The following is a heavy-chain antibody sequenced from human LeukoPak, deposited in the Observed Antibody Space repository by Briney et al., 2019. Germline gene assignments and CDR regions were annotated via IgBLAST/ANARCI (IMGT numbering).Heavy chain of an antibody. Sequence: NAGESLKISCQGSGFTFTTSWIGWVRQLPGKGLEWMGNIYPGDSDTRYSPSFQGQVTISADKSINTAYLQWTSLKASDTAMYYCARQLTTLRGFDIWGQGTMVTASS. J-gene: IGHJ3*02. D-gene: IGHD4-11*01. CDR2: IYPGDSDT. CDR1: GFTFTTSW. V-gene: IGHV5-51*01. CDR3: ARQLTTLRGFDI.